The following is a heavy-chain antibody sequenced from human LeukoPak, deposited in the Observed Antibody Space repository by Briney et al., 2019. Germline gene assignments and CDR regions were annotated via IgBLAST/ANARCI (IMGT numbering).Heavy chain of an antibody. D-gene: IGHD3-22*01. V-gene: IGHV4-59*01. Sequence: SETLSLTCTVSGGSISSDYWGWIRQPPGKGLEWIGYVFYSGSTNYNPSLWSRVTVSVDTSKNQFSLKLSSVTAADTAVYYCARLVVTGPDYWGQGTLVTVSS. CDR1: GGSISSDY. CDR3: ARLVVTGPDY. CDR2: VFYSGST. J-gene: IGHJ4*02.